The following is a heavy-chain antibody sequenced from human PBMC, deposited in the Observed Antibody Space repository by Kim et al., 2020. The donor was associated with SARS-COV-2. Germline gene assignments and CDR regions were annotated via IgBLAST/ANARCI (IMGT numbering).Heavy chain of an antibody. CDR3: AISREVIAAAGSYYYYGMDV. CDR1: GYSFTSYW. Sequence: GESLKISCKGSGYSFTSYWIGWVRQMPGKGLEWTGIIYPGDSDTRYSPSFQGQVTISADKSISTAYLQWSSLKASDTAMYYCAISREVIAAAGSYYYYGMDVWGQGTTVTVSS. D-gene: IGHD6-13*01. V-gene: IGHV5-51*01. J-gene: IGHJ6*02. CDR2: IYPGDSDT.